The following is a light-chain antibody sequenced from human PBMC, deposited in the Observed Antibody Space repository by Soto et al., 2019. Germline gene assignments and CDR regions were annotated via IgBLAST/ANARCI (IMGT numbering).Light chain of an antibody. CDR2: GAS. CDR3: QHYGSSGT. CDR1: QSVSSY. V-gene: IGKV3-20*01. Sequence: EIVMTQSPATLSLSPGERATLSCRASQSVSSYLAWYQQRPGQAPRLLIYGASFRASGIPDRFSGSGSGTDFTLTISRLEPEDFAVYYCQHYGSSGTFGEGTKVDI. J-gene: IGKJ4*01.